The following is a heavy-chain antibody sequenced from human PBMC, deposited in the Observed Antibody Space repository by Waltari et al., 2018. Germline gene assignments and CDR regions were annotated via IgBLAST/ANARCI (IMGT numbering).Heavy chain of an antibody. J-gene: IGHJ4*02. CDR2: IRYDGSKE. Sequence: QVQLVESGGGVVQPGGSLRLSCAASGFSFTSYGMHWVRQAPGQGLGWVAFIRYDGSKEYYADSVKGRFTISRDNPKNTLYLQMNSLRPEDTAVYYAFLGTLGELRGFDYWGQGTLVTVSS. CDR1: GFSFTSYG. CDR3: FLGTLGELRGFDY. D-gene: IGHD3-16*01. V-gene: IGHV3-30*02.